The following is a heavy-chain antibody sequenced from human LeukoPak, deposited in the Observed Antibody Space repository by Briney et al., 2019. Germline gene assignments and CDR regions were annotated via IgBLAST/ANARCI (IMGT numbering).Heavy chain of an antibody. Sequence: GASVKVSCKPSGYSFSNYGISWVRQAPGRGLEWMGWISTYNGNTNYAQKFQGRVTMTTDTSTSTTYMELRSLRFGDTAVYYCARVFTIFGVVITYYMDVWGKGTTVTDSS. V-gene: IGHV1-18*01. CDR1: GYSFSNYG. D-gene: IGHD3-3*01. J-gene: IGHJ6*03. CDR3: ARVFTIFGVVITYYMDV. CDR2: ISTYNGNT.